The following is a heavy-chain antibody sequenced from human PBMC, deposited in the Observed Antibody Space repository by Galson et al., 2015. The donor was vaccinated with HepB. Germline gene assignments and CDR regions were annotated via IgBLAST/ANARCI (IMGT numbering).Heavy chain of an antibody. D-gene: IGHD5-24*01. CDR3: AADGFRDGYNLPHWYFDL. J-gene: IGHJ2*01. CDR1: GFTFTSSA. Sequence: SVKVSCKASGFTFTSSAVQWVRQARGQRLEWIGWIVVGSGNTNYAQKFQERVTITRDMSTSTAYMELSSLRSEDTAVYYCAADGFRDGYNLPHWYFDLWGRGTLVTVSS. CDR2: IVVGSGNT. V-gene: IGHV1-58*01.